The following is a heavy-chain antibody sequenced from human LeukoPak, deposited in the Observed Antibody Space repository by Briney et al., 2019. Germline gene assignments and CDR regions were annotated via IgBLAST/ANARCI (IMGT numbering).Heavy chain of an antibody. CDR3: AIRDGNTVH. J-gene: IGHJ4*02. D-gene: IGHD5-24*01. CDR2: INPANGYT. V-gene: IGHV1-3*03. Sequence: ASVNVSCKTSGYSFTNYAMHWVRQAPGQTIERLACINPANGYTRYSQHFTDRVTVSSDTSADTAYMELSSLRSEDKAIYYCAIRDGNTVHWGQGTLVTVSS. CDR1: GYSFTNYA.